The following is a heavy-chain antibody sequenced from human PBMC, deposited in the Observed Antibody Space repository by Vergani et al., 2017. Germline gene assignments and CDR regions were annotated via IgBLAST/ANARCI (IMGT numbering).Heavy chain of an antibody. V-gene: IGHV3-23*01. D-gene: IGHD1-7*01. CDR3: GKTQGTVVGTWWFDP. CDR2: LSASDRRT. J-gene: IGHJ5*02. CDR1: GFTFIMHA. Sequence: EVQLLESGGDLVQPGGSLRLSCAASGFTFIMHAMSWVRQAPGKGLEWVSTLSASDRRTHYADSVKGRFTVSRDNSKNTLYLEMNRLNVDDTAIYYCGKTQGTVVGTWWFDPWGQGTLVTVSS.